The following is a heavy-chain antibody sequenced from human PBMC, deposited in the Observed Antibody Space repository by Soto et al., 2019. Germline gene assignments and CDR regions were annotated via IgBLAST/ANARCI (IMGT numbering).Heavy chain of an antibody. V-gene: IGHV1-46*01. D-gene: IGHD3-22*01. Sequence: GASVKVSCKASGYTFTNYYMHWVRQAPGQGLEWMGIINPSGGSTSYAQKFQGRVTMTRDTSTSTVYMELSSLRSEDTAVYYCARERYDSSGYPPGMDVWGQGTTVTVSS. J-gene: IGHJ6*02. CDR3: ARERYDSSGYPPGMDV. CDR2: INPSGGST. CDR1: GYTFTNYY.